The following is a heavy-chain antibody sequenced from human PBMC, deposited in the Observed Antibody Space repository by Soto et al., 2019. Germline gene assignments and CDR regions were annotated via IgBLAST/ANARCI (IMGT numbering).Heavy chain of an antibody. V-gene: IGHV3-23*01. CDR1: GFTFSSYA. Sequence: GGSLRLSCAASGFTFSSYAMSWVRQAPGKGLEWASAISGSGGSTYYADSVKGRFTISRDNSKNTLYLQMNSLRAEDTAVYYCAKDAGIAVAGTLDYWGQGTLVTVSS. J-gene: IGHJ4*02. D-gene: IGHD6-19*01. CDR3: AKDAGIAVAGTLDY. CDR2: ISGSGGST.